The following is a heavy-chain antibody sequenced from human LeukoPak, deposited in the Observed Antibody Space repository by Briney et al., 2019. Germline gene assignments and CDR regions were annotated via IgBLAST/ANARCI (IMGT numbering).Heavy chain of an antibody. CDR3: ARPRAQHPPHFDY. V-gene: IGHV5-51*01. D-gene: IGHD6-13*01. Sequence: GESLKISCKGSGYSFTSYWIGWVRQMPGKGLEWMGIICPGDSDTRYSPSFQGQVTISADKSISTAYLQWSSLKASDTAMYYCARPRAQHPPHFDYWGQGTLVTVSS. J-gene: IGHJ4*02. CDR2: ICPGDSDT. CDR1: GYSFTSYW.